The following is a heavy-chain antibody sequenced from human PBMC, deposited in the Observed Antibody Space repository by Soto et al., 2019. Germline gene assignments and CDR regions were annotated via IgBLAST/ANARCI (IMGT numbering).Heavy chain of an antibody. CDR2: VDYSGTT. V-gene: IGHV4-39*02. J-gene: IGHJ6*02. Sequence: PSETLSLTCTVSGDSISSSTYFWGWIRQPPGKGLEWIGSVDYSGTTYYNTSLRTRATISVDTSKNQFSLKLSSVTAADTAVYYCARDLWGYCGTDCYPLEVWGQGTTVTVSS. CDR1: GDSISSSTYF. CDR3: ARDLWGYCGTDCYPLEV. D-gene: IGHD2-21*02.